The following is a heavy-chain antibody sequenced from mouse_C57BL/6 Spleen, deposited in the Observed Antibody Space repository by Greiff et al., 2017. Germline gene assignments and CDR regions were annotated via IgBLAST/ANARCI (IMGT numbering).Heavy chain of an antibody. CDR3: ARRIDYGSSPYYAMDY. CDR2: IDPSDSYT. CDR1: GYTFTSYW. D-gene: IGHD1-1*01. V-gene: IGHV1-69*01. Sequence: QVQLQQPGAELVMPGASVKLSCKASGYTFTSYWMHWVKQRPGQGLEWIGEIDPSDSYTNYNQKFKGKSTLTVDKSSSTAYMQLSSLTSEDSAVYYCARRIDYGSSPYYAMDYWGQGTSVTVSS. J-gene: IGHJ4*01.